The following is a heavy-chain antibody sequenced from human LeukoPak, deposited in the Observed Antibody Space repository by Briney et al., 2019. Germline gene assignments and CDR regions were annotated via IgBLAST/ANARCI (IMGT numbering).Heavy chain of an antibody. CDR3: ARLHSGSYYSYYYYYYMDV. V-gene: IGHV5-51*01. J-gene: IGHJ6*03. CDR2: IYPGDSDT. CDR1: GYSFTSYW. D-gene: IGHD1-26*01. Sequence: GESLKISCKGSGYSFTSYWIGWVRQMPGKGLEWMGIIYPGDSDTRYSPSFQGQVTISADKSISTAYLQWSSLKASDTAMYYCARLHSGSYYSYYYYYYMDVWGKGTTVTVSS.